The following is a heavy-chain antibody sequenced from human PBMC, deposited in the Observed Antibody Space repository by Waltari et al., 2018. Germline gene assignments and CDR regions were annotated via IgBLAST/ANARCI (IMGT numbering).Heavy chain of an antibody. D-gene: IGHD4-17*01. CDR1: GFTFSNYW. J-gene: IGHJ4*02. Sequence: EVQLVESGGHLVQPGESLRLSCAAYGFTFSNYWMTWVRQAPGKGLDWVANIKPDGSESYYADAVKGRFTFSRDNAKNSLSLQMHSLRVEDTAVYYCARSGGYGWDSWGQGTLVIVSS. V-gene: IGHV3-7*01. CDR2: IKPDGSES. CDR3: ARSGGYGWDS.